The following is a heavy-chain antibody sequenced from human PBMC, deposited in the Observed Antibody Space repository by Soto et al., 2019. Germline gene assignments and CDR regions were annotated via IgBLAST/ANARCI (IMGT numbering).Heavy chain of an antibody. Sequence: PSETLSLTCTVSGGSISSYYWSWIRQPPGKGLEWIGYIYYSGSTNYNPSLKSRVTISVDTSKNQFSLKLSSVTAADTAVYYCARRVGFGELPNWFDPWGQGTLVTVS. CDR1: GGSISSYY. D-gene: IGHD3-10*01. V-gene: IGHV4-59*08. CDR3: ARRVGFGELPNWFDP. CDR2: IYYSGST. J-gene: IGHJ5*02.